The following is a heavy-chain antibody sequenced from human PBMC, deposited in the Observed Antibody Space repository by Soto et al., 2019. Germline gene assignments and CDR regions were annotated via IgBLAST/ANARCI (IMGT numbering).Heavy chain of an antibody. J-gene: IGHJ5*02. V-gene: IGHV4-59*01. CDR2: IYYSGST. Sequence: QVQLQESGPGLVKPSETLSLTCTVSGGSISSYYWSWIRQPPGKGLEWIGYIYYSGSTNYNPSLKSQVTISVDTSKNQFSLKLSSVTAADTAVYYCAREERDGYDFWSGYPENWFDPWGQGTLVTVSS. CDR3: AREERDGYDFWSGYPENWFDP. CDR1: GGSISSYY. D-gene: IGHD3-3*01.